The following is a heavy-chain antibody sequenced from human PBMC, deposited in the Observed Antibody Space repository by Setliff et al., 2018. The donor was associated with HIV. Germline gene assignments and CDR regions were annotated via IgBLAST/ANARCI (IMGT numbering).Heavy chain of an antibody. D-gene: IGHD3-22*01. CDR1: GDSLKDYD. V-gene: IGHV4-4*07. J-gene: IGHJ4*02. CDR3: ARGFSSAFFHEFFDY. Sequence: PSETLSLTCTVSGDSLKDYDWSWIRQTAGKGLEWIGRVYNSGSTNYNPSFMSRVSISVDTSKSQFSLKLRSVTAADTAVYFCARGFSSAFFHEFFDYWGQGTLVTVSS. CDR2: VYNSGST.